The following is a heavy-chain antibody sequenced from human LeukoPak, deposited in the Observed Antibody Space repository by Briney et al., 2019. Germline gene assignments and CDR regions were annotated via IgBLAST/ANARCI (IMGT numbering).Heavy chain of an antibody. D-gene: IGHD2-8*01. V-gene: IGHV4-34*01. CDR2: IHHSGST. CDR1: GGSFSDYY. Sequence: SETLSLTCAVYGGSFSDYYWNWIRQSPGKGLEWIGEIHHSGSTNYNPSLKSRVTISVDTSKNQFSLKLSSVTAADTAVYYCASSGYCTNGVCYNAQDYWGQGTLVTVSS. CDR3: ASSGYCTNGVCYNAQDY. J-gene: IGHJ4*02.